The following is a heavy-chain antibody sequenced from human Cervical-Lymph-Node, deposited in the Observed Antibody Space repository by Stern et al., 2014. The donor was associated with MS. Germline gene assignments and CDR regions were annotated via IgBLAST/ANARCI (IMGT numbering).Heavy chain of an antibody. V-gene: IGHV1-46*01. CDR1: GYTFTHYH. D-gene: IGHD2-15*01. J-gene: IGHJ5*02. CDR3: ARDMVDADKWFDP. Sequence: EQLVESGAEVKKPGASVNVSCKASGYTFTHYHIHWVRQAPGQGLEWMAMINPSGGSTTYGQKFHGRLTVTRDTSTSTVYMELRSLRSDDTALYYCARDMVDADKWFDPWGQGTLVTVSS. CDR2: INPSGGST.